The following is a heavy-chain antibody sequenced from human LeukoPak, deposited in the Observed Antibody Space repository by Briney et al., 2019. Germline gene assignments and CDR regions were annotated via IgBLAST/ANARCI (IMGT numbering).Heavy chain of an antibody. CDR2: ISWNSAGI. CDR3: AKDSYYYGMDV. V-gene: IGHV3-9*01. CDR1: GFSFDDYA. Sequence: GRSLRLSCAASGFSFDDYAMHWVRQAPGKGLEWVSGISWNSAGIGYADSVKGRFTISRDNAKNSLYLQMNSLRAEDTALYYCAKDSYYYGMDVWGQGTTVTVSS. J-gene: IGHJ6*02.